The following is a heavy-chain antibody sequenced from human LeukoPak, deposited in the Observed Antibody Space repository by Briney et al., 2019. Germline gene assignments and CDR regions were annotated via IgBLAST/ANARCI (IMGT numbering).Heavy chain of an antibody. CDR2: IYYSGST. V-gene: IGHV4-39*01. CDR1: GGSISTSGYY. D-gene: IGHD1-26*01. CDR3: ARHVVGTTHPYWFDP. J-gene: IGHJ5*02. Sequence: SETLSLTCTVSGGSISTSGYYWGWIRQPPGEGLEWIGSIYYSGSTYFNPSLKSRVTISVDMPKNQFSLKLSSVTAAGSGVYYCARHVVGTTHPYWFDPWGQGTLVIVSS.